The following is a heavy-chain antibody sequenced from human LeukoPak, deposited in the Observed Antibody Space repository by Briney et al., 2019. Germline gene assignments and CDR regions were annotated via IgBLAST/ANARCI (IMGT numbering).Heavy chain of an antibody. D-gene: IGHD3-10*01. CDR2: ININGST. Sequence: PSEALSLTCTVSGASISNYYWSWIRQPAGKGLEWIGRININGSTNYNPSLKRRVTMSVHTSKNQFSLKVNSVTAADAAVYYCARGSYYKKTKNYFDPWGQGTLVTVSS. V-gene: IGHV4-4*07. CDR3: ARGSYYKKTKNYFDP. J-gene: IGHJ5*02. CDR1: GASISNYY.